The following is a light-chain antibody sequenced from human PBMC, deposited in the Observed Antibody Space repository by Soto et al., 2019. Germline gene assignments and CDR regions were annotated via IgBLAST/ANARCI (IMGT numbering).Light chain of an antibody. J-gene: IGLJ3*02. CDR3: AAWDDSLSIWV. V-gene: IGLV1-47*01. CDR2: RNN. CDR1: SSSVGTIF. Sequence: QSVLTQPPSASGTPGQSVTISCSGSSSSVGTIFVYWYQQIPGTAPKLLIFRNNQRPSGVPDRFSGSKSGTSASLAISGLRSEDEADYYCAAWDDSLSIWVFGGGTKLTVL.